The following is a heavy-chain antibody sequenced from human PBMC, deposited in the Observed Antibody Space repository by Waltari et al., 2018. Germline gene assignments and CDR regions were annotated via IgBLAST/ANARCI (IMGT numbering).Heavy chain of an antibody. CDR2: IYAEGNT. J-gene: IGHJ5*02. Sequence: EAQLVVSGGGLIQPGGSLRLSWAASGFHVNSHYMSRVCQAPGKGWGWVSVIYAEGNTYYADSVKGRFTVSRDTSKNTLYLQMNSLRVDDTAIYYCARAGLGSPLEWQRVFDLWGLGTLVTVSS. V-gene: IGHV3-53*01. D-gene: IGHD5-12*01. CDR3: ARAGLGSPLEWQRVFDL. CDR1: GFHVNSHY.